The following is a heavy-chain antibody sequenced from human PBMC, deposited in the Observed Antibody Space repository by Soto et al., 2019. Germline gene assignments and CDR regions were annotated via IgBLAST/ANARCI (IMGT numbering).Heavy chain of an antibody. J-gene: IGHJ4*02. V-gene: IGHV3-15*01. CDR1: GFKFSDAW. CDR3: TTVDYSDTIAYYSLDY. Sequence: EVQLAESGGGLVEPGGSLRLSCAASGFKFSDAWMSCVRQAPGKGLEWVGRIKSKTDRETVDYAAPVKGRFSISRDDSKNTLYLEMRGLATEDTAVYYCTTVDYSDTIAYYSLDYWGQGTLVTVSS. CDR2: IKSKTDRETV. D-gene: IGHD3-22*01.